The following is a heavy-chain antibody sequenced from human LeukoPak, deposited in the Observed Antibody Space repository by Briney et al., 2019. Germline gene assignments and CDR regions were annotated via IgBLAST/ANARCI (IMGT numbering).Heavy chain of an antibody. CDR1: GFTFSRYS. V-gene: IGHV3-21*01. J-gene: IGHJ4*02. CDR2: ISSSSSYI. CDR3: CKGVPFDY. Sequence: PGGSLRLSCAASGFTFSRYSMNWVRQAPGKGLEWVSSISSSSSYIYYADSVKGRFTISRDSAKNSLYLQMNSLRAEDAAVYYCCKGVPFDYWGQGTLVTVSS. D-gene: IGHD3-10*01.